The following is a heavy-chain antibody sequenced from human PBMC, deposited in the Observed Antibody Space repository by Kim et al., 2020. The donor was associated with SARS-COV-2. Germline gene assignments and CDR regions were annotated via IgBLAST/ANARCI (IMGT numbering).Heavy chain of an antibody. V-gene: IGHV1-18*04. D-gene: IGHD2-15*01. CDR1: GYTFTSYG. CDR2: ISAYNGNT. CDR3: VRDVEVVAATRFDY. Sequence: ASVKVSCKASGYTFTSYGISWVRQAPGQGLEWMGWISAYNGNTNYAQKLQGRVTMTTDTSTSTAYMELRSLRSDDTAVYYCVRDVEVVAATRFDYWGQGALFSFSS. J-gene: IGHJ4*02.